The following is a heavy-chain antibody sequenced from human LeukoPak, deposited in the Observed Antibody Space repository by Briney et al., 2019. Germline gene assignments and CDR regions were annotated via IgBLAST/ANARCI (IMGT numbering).Heavy chain of an antibody. CDR2: FSYDGKHI. D-gene: IGHD2-21*01. CDR3: AREGVQFWPSVGIFVV. CDR1: GFTFHTYN. J-gene: IGHJ4*02. Sequence: PGGSLRLSCEASGFTFHTYNMFWVRQAPGKRLESVAVFSYDGKHIDYAASVQGRFIISRDITRNTLHLDMSNLRDEDTAVYYCAREGVQFWPSVGIFVVWGQGALVTVSS. V-gene: IGHV3-30*04.